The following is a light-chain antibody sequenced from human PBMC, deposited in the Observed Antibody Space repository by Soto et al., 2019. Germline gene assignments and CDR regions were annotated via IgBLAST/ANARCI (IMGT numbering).Light chain of an antibody. CDR3: QHYDSSPPYT. CDR2: AAS. Sequence: IVLTQSPATLSLSPGERATLSCRASRSFASSYLGWYQQKPGQAPRLLIYAASTRATGIPDRFSGSGSATDFTLTISRLEPEDSAVYYCQHYDSSPPYTFGQGTKVDIK. V-gene: IGKV3-20*01. J-gene: IGKJ2*01. CDR1: RSFASSY.